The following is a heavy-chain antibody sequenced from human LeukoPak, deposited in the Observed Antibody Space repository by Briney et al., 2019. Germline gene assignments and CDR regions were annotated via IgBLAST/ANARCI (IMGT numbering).Heavy chain of an antibody. J-gene: IGHJ4*02. CDR2: TSDRGDYT. D-gene: IGHD1-26*01. V-gene: IGHV3-23*01. Sequence: PGGSLRLSCAASGFTFTSYSMSWVRQAPGKGPEWVSGTSDRGDYTYYADSVKGRFTISRDNSKNTLYLQMNSLRAEDTALYFCAKKAQYNGNYPLDYWGQGTLVTVSS. CDR1: GFTFTSYS. CDR3: AKKAQYNGNYPLDY.